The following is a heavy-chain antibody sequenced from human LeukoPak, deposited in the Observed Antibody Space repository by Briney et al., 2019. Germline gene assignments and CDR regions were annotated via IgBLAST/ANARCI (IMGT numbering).Heavy chain of an antibody. Sequence: GESLKISCKGSGYSFTSYWIGWVRQMPGKGLEWMGIIYPGDSDTRYSPSFQGQVTISADKSISTAYLQWSSLKASDTVMYYCATHSIAALADYYYGMDVWGQGTTVTVSS. CDR3: ATHSIAALADYYYGMDV. CDR2: IYPGDSDT. D-gene: IGHD6-6*01. J-gene: IGHJ6*02. CDR1: GYSFTSYW. V-gene: IGHV5-51*01.